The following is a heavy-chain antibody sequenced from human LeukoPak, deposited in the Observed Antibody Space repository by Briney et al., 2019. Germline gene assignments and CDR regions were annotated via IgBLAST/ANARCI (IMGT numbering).Heavy chain of an antibody. Sequence: PGGSLKLSCAASGFTFSGSAMHWVRQASGKGLEWVGRIRSKANSYATAYAASVKGRFTISRDDSKNTAYLQMNGLKTEDTAVYYCTRLGAVTATTHDYWGQGTLVTVSS. CDR1: GFTFSGSA. J-gene: IGHJ4*02. D-gene: IGHD2-21*02. V-gene: IGHV3-73*01. CDR3: TRLGAVTATTHDY. CDR2: IRSKANSYAT.